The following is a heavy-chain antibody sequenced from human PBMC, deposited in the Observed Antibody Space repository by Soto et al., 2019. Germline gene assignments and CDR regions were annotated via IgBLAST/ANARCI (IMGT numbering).Heavy chain of an antibody. CDR3: ARGEQYSGRIFDY. CDR2: TYYRSRWYN. Sequence: PSQTLSLTCAISGDSVSGNSAAWTWIRQSPSRGLEWLGRTYYRSRWYNDYAVSVKSRITVTPDTSKNQFSLHLNSVTPEDTAVYFCARGEQYSGRIFDYWGQGTLVTVS. CDR1: GDSVSGNSAA. J-gene: IGHJ4*01. V-gene: IGHV6-1*01. D-gene: IGHD1-26*01.